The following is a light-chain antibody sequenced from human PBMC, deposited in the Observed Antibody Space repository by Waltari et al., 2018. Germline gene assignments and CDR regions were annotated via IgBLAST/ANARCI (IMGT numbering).Light chain of an antibody. CDR2: GAS. Sequence: EIVMTQSPATLHVSPGARATLSCRASQSVSSNLAWYQQKPGQAPRLLIYGASTRATGIPARFSGSGSGTEFTLTISSMQSEDFAFYYCQQYNNWPPWTFGQGTKVEIK. J-gene: IGKJ1*01. CDR3: QQYNNWPPWT. CDR1: QSVSSN. V-gene: IGKV3-15*01.